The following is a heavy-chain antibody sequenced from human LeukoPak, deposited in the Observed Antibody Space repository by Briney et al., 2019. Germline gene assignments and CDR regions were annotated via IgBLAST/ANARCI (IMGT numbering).Heavy chain of an antibody. V-gene: IGHV3-7*03. D-gene: IGHD5-18*01. CDR2: INEDGSEK. Sequence: GGSLRLSCAASAFTFSRYWTSWVRQAPGKGLEWVANINEDGSEKYYLDSVRGRFTISRDNAKNSLYLQMNSLRAEDTAVYYCAKKSFRSGYSYGTSFDYWGQGTLVTVSS. CDR3: AKKSFRSGYSYGTSFDY. CDR1: AFTFSRYW. J-gene: IGHJ4*02.